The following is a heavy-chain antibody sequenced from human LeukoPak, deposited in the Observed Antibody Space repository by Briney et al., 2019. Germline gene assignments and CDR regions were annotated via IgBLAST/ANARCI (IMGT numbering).Heavy chain of an antibody. V-gene: IGHV3-21*01. Sequence: GGSLRLSRAASGFTFSIYTMNWVRQAPGKGLEWVSCISSSSSYIYYADSLKGRFTISRDNAKSSLYLQMNSLRAEDTAVYYCARARNDYGDYVFDYWGQGTLVTVSS. CDR3: ARARNDYGDYVFDY. CDR1: GFTFSIYT. J-gene: IGHJ4*02. CDR2: ISSSSSYI. D-gene: IGHD4-17*01.